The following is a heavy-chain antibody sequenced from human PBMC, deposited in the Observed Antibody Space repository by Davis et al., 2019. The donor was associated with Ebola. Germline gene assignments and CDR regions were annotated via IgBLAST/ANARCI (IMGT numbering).Heavy chain of an antibody. D-gene: IGHD6-19*01. CDR3: ASSGWLFDY. Sequence: GESLKISCAASGFTVSSNYMSWVRQAPGKGLEWVSVIYSGGSTYYADSVKGRFTISRHNSKNTLYLQMNSLRAEDTAVYYCASSGWLFDYWGQGTLVTVSS. CDR1: GFTVSSNY. J-gene: IGHJ4*02. CDR2: IYSGGST. V-gene: IGHV3-53*01.